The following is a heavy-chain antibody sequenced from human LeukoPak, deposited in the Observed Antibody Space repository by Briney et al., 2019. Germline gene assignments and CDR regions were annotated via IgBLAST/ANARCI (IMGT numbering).Heavy chain of an antibody. CDR3: ARAKNDIVVVPAAKYYYYMDV. Sequence: SQTLSLTCTVSGGSISSGGYYWSWIRQPPGKGLEWIGYIYHSGSTYYNPSLKSRVTISVDRSKNQFSLKLSSVTAADTAVYYCARAKNDIVVVPAAKYYYYMDVWGKGTTVTVSS. V-gene: IGHV4-30-2*01. J-gene: IGHJ6*03. CDR2: IYHSGST. CDR1: GGSISSGGYY. D-gene: IGHD2-2*01.